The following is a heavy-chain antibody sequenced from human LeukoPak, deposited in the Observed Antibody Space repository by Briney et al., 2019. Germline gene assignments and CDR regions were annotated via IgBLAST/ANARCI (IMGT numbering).Heavy chain of an antibody. CDR2: ISAYNGNT. J-gene: IGHJ4*02. CDR1: GYTFTSYG. D-gene: IGHD5-12*01. Sequence: ASVKVSSKASGYTFTSYGISWVRQAPGQGLEWMGWISAYNGNTNYAQKLQGRVTMTEDTSTDTAYMELSSLTSDDTAVYYCAAISTPTTRRAYHFDSWGQGTLVTVSS. V-gene: IGHV1-18*01. CDR3: AAISTPTTRRAYHFDS.